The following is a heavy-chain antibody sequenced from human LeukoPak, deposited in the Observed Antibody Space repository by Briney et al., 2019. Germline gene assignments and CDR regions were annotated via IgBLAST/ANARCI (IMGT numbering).Heavy chain of an antibody. J-gene: IGHJ4*02. V-gene: IGHV4-39*07. CDR2: MYYTGST. D-gene: IGHD3-9*01. Sequence: SETLSLTCIVSGGSIRSSSYYWGWIRQPPGKGLEWIGSMYYTGSTYYNPSLKTRVTISVDTSKNQFSLKLSSVTAADTAVYYCARRVVLPLRYFDWLLKRAGYFDYWGQGTLVTVSS. CDR1: GGSIRSSSYY. CDR3: ARRVVLPLRYFDWLLKRAGYFDY.